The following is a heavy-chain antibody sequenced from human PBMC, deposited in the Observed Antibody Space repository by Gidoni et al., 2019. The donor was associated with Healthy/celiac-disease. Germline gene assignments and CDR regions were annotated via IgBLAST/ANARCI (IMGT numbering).Heavy chain of an antibody. Sequence: EVQLVESGGGLVQPGRSLRLSCAASGFTFDDYAMHWVRQAPGKGLEWVSGISWNSGSIGYADSVKGRFTISRDNAKNSLYLQMNSLRAEDTALYYCARDSGSYSAFDIWGQGTMVTVSS. J-gene: IGHJ3*02. CDR1: GFTFDDYA. V-gene: IGHV3-9*01. CDR2: ISWNSGSI. D-gene: IGHD1-26*01. CDR3: ARDSGSYSAFDI.